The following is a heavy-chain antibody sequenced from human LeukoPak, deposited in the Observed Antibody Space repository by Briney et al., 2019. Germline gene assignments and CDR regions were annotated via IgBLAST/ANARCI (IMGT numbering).Heavy chain of an antibody. CDR2: IYSGGST. V-gene: IGHV3-53*01. CDR1: GFTVSSNY. CDR3: ARDREDGYNRAFDI. J-gene: IGHJ3*02. D-gene: IGHD5-24*01. Sequence: GGSLRLSCAASGFTVSSNYMSWVRQAPGKGLEWVSVIYSGGSTYYADSVKGRFTISRDNSKNTLHLQMNSLRAEDTAVYYCARDREDGYNRAFDIWGQGTMVTVSS.